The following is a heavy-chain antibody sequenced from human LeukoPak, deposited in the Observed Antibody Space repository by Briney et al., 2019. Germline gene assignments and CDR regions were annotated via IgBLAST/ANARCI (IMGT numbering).Heavy chain of an antibody. CDR3: ARHSASGSYYTYNFDY. J-gene: IGHJ4*02. D-gene: IGHD3-10*01. CDR2: INQDGSQT. Sequence: GGSLRLSCAASGFTLSNYWMSWVRQAPGKGLEGVANINQDGSQTYYVDSLKGRFTISRDNVKGSLYLQMNSLRAEDTAVFYCARHSASGSYYTYNFDYWGQGTQVTVSS. V-gene: IGHV3-7*01. CDR1: GFTLSNYW.